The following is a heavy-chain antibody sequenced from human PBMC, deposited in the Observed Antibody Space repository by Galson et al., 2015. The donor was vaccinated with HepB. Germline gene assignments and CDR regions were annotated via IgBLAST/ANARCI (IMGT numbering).Heavy chain of an antibody. Sequence: SETLSLTCTVSGGSISSSSYYWGWIRQPPGKGLEWIGSIYYSGSTYYNPSLKSRVTISVDTSKNQFSLKLSSVTAADTAVYYCARQSTALGYCSGGSCYSVNPWAFDPWGQGTLVTVSS. CDR1: GGSISSSSYY. CDR2: IYYSGST. V-gene: IGHV4-39*01. D-gene: IGHD2-15*01. CDR3: ARQSTALGYCSGGSCYSVNPWAFDP. J-gene: IGHJ5*02.